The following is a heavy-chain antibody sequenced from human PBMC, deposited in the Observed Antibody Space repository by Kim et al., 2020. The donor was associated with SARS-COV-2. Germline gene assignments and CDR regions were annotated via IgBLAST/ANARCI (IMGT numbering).Heavy chain of an antibody. CDR2: IYYSGST. CDR1: GGSVSSGDYY. D-gene: IGHD5-18*01. V-gene: IGHV4-61*08. CDR3: SRGSYGYDH. Sequence: SETLSLTCTVSGGSVSSGDYYWTWIRQPPGKGLEWIGYIYYSGSTHYNPSPKSRVTISEDTSKTQFSLKLDSVTAAVTVVYYCSRGSYGYDHWGQGTLVTVYS. J-gene: IGHJ4*02.